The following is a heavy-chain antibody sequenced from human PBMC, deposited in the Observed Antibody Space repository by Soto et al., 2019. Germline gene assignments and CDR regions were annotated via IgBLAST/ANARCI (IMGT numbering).Heavy chain of an antibody. CDR3: AKDFAGGYGSGSPIDY. CDR1: GFTFSSYA. J-gene: IGHJ4*02. CDR2: ISGSGGST. Sequence: GGSLRLSCAASGFTFSSYAMSWVRQAPGKGLEWVSAISGSGGSTYYADSVKGRFTISRDNSKNTLYLQMNSLRAEDTAVYYCAKDFAGGYGSGSPIDYWGQGTLVTVSS. D-gene: IGHD3-10*01. V-gene: IGHV3-23*01.